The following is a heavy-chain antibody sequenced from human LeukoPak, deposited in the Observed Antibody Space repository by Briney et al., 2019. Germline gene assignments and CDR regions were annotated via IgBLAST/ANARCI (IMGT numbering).Heavy chain of an antibody. V-gene: IGHV3-23*01. CDR1: GFTFSSYD. Sequence: GGSLRLSCAASGFTFSSYDMSWVRQAPGKGLEWVSVISGSGGSTHYADSVKGRFTISRDNSKNTLYLQMNSLRAEDTAVYYCAKASSWLLDYYMDVWGKGTTVTISS. J-gene: IGHJ6*03. CDR3: AKASSWLLDYYMDV. D-gene: IGHD5-12*01. CDR2: ISGSGGST.